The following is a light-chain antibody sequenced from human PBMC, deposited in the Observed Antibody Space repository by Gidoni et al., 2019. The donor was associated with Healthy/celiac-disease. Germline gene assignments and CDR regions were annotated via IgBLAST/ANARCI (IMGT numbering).Light chain of an antibody. CDR1: SSNIGAGYD. CDR2: ANS. V-gene: IGLV1-40*01. J-gene: IGLJ3*02. Sequence: SLLTQPPSLSRAPGQTVTISCTGSSSNIGAGYDVHWYQPLPGTAPKRLIYANSNRPSGVPDRVSGSKSGTSAPRAITGLQAEDEAYYYCQSYDSSRSGWVFGGGTKLTGL. CDR3: QSYDSSRSGWV.